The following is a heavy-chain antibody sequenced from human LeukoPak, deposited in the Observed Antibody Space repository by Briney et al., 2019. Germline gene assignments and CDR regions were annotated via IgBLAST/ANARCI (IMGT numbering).Heavy chain of an antibody. V-gene: IGHV3-30*19. Sequence: PGGSLRLSCAASGFTFSSYGMHWVRQAPGKGLEWVAVISYDGSNKYYADSVKGRFTISRDNSKNTLYLQMNSLRAEDTAVYYCARVGRYCSSTSCPNGAFDIWGQGTMVTVSS. CDR3: ARVGRYCSSTSCPNGAFDI. CDR1: GFTFSSYG. D-gene: IGHD2-2*01. CDR2: ISYDGSNK. J-gene: IGHJ3*02.